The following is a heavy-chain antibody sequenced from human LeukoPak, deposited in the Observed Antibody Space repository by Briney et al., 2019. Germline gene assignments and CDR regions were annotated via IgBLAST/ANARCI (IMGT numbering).Heavy chain of an antibody. CDR3: ATSPMWAGGRASAHY. D-gene: IGHD3-10*02. CDR1: RYTFSDYY. V-gene: IGHV1-69-2*01. Sequence: ASVKVSCKDSRYTFSDYYMHWVRQAPGKGLEWMGLVDPEDGETIYAEKFQGRVTITADTSTDTAYMELSSLRSEDTAVYYCATSPMWAGGRASAHYWGQGTLVTVSS. J-gene: IGHJ4*02. CDR2: VDPEDGET.